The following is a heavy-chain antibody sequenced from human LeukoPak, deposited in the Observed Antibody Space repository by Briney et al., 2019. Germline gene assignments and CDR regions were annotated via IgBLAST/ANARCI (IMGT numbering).Heavy chain of an antibody. Sequence: GGSLRLSCAASGFTFSSYAMHWVRQAPGKGLEWVAVISYDGSNKYYADSVKGRFTISRDNAKNSLYLQMNSLRAEDTAVYYCARDSTFWSGQYYYGMDVRGQGTTVTVSS. J-gene: IGHJ6*02. D-gene: IGHD3-3*01. CDR3: ARDSTFWSGQYYYGMDV. V-gene: IGHV3-30-3*01. CDR1: GFTFSSYA. CDR2: ISYDGSNK.